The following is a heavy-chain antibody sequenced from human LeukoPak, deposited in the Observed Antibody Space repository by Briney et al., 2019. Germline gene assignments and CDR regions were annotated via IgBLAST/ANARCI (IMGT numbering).Heavy chain of an antibody. Sequence: GGSLRLSCAASAFTFRTYAMIWVRQAPGKGLEWVSTVSGSGGSTYYADSVKGRFTISRDNSNNTLYLQMNSLRAEDTAVYYCATVFDYWGQGTLVTVSS. CDR2: VSGSGGST. V-gene: IGHV3-23*01. CDR1: AFTFRTYA. CDR3: ATVFDY. J-gene: IGHJ4*02. D-gene: IGHD1-1*01.